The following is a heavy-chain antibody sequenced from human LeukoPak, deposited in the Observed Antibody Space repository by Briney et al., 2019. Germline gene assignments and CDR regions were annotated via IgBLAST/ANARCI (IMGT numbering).Heavy chain of an antibody. Sequence: GSVKVSCKASGYTFTSYGISWVQQAPGQGLEWMGWISAYNGNTNYAQKLQGRVTMTTDTSTSTAYMELRSLRSDDTAVYYCARDSWFPRAFDIWGQGTMVTVSS. CDR1: GYTFTSYG. CDR2: ISAYNGNT. CDR3: ARDSWFPRAFDI. J-gene: IGHJ3*02. D-gene: IGHD6-13*01. V-gene: IGHV1-18*01.